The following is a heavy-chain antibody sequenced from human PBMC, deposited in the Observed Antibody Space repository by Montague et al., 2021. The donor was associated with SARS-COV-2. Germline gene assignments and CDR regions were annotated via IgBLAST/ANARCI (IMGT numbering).Heavy chain of an antibody. D-gene: IGHD3-22*01. CDR1: GASVRSGNSD. V-gene: IGHV4-61*01. CDR2: ISYSGST. J-gene: IGHJ4*02. Sequence: SETLSLTCTVSGASVRSGNSDWNWIRQPPGKGLEWIGYISYSGSTNYSPSLKSRVTISVDTSKYQLSLKVISATAADTAVDYCARIGYEGVGSYYCYPDWGQGTLVTVSS. CDR3: ARIGYEGVGSYYCYPD.